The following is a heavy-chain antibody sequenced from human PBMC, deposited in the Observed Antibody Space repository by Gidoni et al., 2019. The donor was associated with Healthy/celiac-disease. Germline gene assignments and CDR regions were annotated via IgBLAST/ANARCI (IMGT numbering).Heavy chain of an antibody. J-gene: IGHJ4*02. CDR1: GFTFRSYA. D-gene: IGHD6-13*01. Sequence: QVQLVESGGGVVQPGRSLRLSCAAYGFTFRSYAMHWVRQAPGKGLEWVAVISYDGSNKYYADSVKGRFTISRDNSKNTLYLQMNSLRAEDTAVYYCAREAEYSSSWTNFDYWGQGTLVTVSS. CDR3: AREAEYSSSWTNFDY. CDR2: ISYDGSNK. V-gene: IGHV3-30-3*01.